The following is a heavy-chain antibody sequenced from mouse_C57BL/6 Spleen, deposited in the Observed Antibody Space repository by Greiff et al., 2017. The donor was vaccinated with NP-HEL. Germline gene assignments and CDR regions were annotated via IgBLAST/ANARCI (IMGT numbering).Heavy chain of an antibody. V-gene: IGHV1-55*01. J-gene: IGHJ3*01. Sequence: QVHVKQPGAELVKPGASVKMSCKASGYTFTSYWITWVKQRPGQGLEWIGDIYPGSGSTNYNEKFKSKATLTVDTSSSTAYMQLSSLTSEDSAVYYCARSVTTDSAWFAYWGQGTLVTVSA. CDR3: ARSVTTDSAWFAY. CDR1: GYTFTSYW. D-gene: IGHD2-2*01. CDR2: IYPGSGST.